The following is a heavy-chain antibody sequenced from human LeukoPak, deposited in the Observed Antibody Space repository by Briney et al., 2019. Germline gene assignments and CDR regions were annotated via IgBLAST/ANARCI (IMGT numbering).Heavy chain of an antibody. V-gene: IGHV4-39*07. D-gene: IGHD7-27*01. J-gene: IGHJ6*03. Sequence: SETLSLTCTVSGGSISTSSYYWGWIRQPPGTGLEWIGSIYHSGSTYYNPSLKSRVTISVDTSKNQFSLKLSSVTAADTAVYYYATFHWGYYYYMDVWGKGTTVTVSS. CDR3: ATFHWGYYYYMDV. CDR2: IYHSGST. CDR1: GGSISTSSYY.